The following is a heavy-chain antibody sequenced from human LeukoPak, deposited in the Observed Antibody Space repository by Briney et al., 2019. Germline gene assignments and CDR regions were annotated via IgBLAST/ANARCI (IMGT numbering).Heavy chain of an antibody. V-gene: IGHV1-2*02. D-gene: IGHD6-13*01. CDR1: GYTFTGYY. CDR2: INPNSGGT. J-gene: IGHJ6*02. CDR3: LYSSPSFYYYGMDV. Sequence: GASVKVSCKASGYTFTGYYMHWVRQAPGQGLEWMGWINPNSGGTNYAQKFQGRVTMTRDTSISTAYMELSRLRSDDTVVYYCLYSSPSFYYYGMDVWGQGTTVTVSS.